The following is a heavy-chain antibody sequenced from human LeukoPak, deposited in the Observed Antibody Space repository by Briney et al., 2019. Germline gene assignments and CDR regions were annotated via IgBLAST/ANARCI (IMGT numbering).Heavy chain of an antibody. Sequence: GGSLRLSCAASGFTFSSYGMHWVRQASGKGLEWVAVIWYDGSNKYYADSVKGRFTISRDNSKNTLYLKMNSLRAEDTAVYYCARGPRDGSGSYYFDYWGQGTLVTVSS. CDR2: IWYDGSNK. V-gene: IGHV3-33*01. CDR1: GFTFSSYG. D-gene: IGHD3-10*01. J-gene: IGHJ4*02. CDR3: ARGPRDGSGSYYFDY.